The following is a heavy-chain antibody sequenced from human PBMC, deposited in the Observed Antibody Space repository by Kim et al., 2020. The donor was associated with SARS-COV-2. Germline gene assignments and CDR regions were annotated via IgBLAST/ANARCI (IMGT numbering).Heavy chain of an antibody. V-gene: IGHV3-53*01. CDR2: IYSGGST. Sequence: GGSLRLSCAASGFTVSSNYMSWVRQAPGKGLEWVSVIYSGGSTYYADSVKGRFTISRDNSKNTLYLQMNSLRAEDTAVYYCARDLSSSGSERWGRYYGMDVWGQGTTVTVSS. D-gene: IGHD1-26*01. J-gene: IGHJ6*02. CDR3: ARDLSSSGSERWGRYYGMDV. CDR1: GFTVSSNY.